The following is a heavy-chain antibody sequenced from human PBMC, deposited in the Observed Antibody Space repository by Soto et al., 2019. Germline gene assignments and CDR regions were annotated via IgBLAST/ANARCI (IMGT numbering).Heavy chain of an antibody. Sequence: GGSLRLSCVASVFTFSSYWMIWVRQAPGKGLEWVANIKQDGSEKYYVDSVKDRFTISRDNAKNSLYLQMNSLRAEDSAVYYCARVYPGSGWPYHYYGMDVWGQGTTVTVSS. CDR1: VFTFSSYW. CDR2: IKQDGSEK. CDR3: ARVYPGSGWPYHYYGMDV. V-gene: IGHV3-7*01. J-gene: IGHJ6*02. D-gene: IGHD6-19*01.